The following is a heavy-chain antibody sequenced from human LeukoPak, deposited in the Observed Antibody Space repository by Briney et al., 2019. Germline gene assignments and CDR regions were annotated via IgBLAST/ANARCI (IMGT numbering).Heavy chain of an antibody. CDR3: ACMEQK. CDR2: INDDGRQE. J-gene: IGHJ4*02. CDR1: GFTFRDQW. Sequence: PGGSLRLSCATSGFTFRDQWMTWVRQAPGKGLECLASINDDGRQEYYVDSVKGRFTISRDNAKNTLYLQMNSLRAEDTAVCYCACMEQKWGQGTLVTVSS. D-gene: IGHD1/OR15-1a*01. V-gene: IGHV3-7*01.